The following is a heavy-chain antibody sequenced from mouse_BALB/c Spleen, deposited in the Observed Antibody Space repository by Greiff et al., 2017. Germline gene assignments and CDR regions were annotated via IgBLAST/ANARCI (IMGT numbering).Heavy chain of an antibody. CDR3: ARERRGWFAY. Sequence: DVHLVESGGGLVKPGGSLKLSCAASGFTFSSYAMSWVRQSPEKRLEWVAEISSGGSYTYYPDTVTGRFTISRDNAKNTLYLEMSSLRSEDTAMYYCARERRGWFAYWGQGTLVTVSA. V-gene: IGHV5-9-4*01. J-gene: IGHJ3*01. D-gene: IGHD2-12*01. CDR2: ISSGGSYT. CDR1: GFTFSSYA.